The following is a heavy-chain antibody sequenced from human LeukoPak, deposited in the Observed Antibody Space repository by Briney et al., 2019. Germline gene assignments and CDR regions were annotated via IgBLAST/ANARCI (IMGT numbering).Heavy chain of an antibody. CDR1: GGSISSYY. V-gene: IGHV4-59*01. CDR2: IYYSGST. J-gene: IGHJ4*02. CDR3: ARDRGYYDSSGYFDY. Sequence: SETLSLTCTVSGGSISSYYWSWIRQPPGKGLEWIGYIYYSGSTNYNPSLKSRVTISVDTSKNQFSLKLSSVAAADTAVYYCARDRGYYDSSGYFDYWGQGTLVTVSS. D-gene: IGHD3-22*01.